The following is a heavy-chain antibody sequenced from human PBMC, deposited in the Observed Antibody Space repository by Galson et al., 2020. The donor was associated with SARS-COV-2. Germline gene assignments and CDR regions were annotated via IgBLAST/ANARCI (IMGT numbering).Heavy chain of an antibody. CDR3: ARQGVNMIVLVTVPGWYFDL. V-gene: IGHV4-38-2*02. D-gene: IGHD3-22*01. Sequence: SETLSLTCTVSGYSVSTTNYWGWVRQPPGRGLEWIGSVYPSGTTYYNPSPKSRVTISVDTSKNQFSLRLDSVTAADPALYYCARQGVNMIVLVTVPGWYFDLWGRGTLVTVSS. CDR2: VYPSGTT. J-gene: IGHJ2*01. CDR1: GYSVSTTNY.